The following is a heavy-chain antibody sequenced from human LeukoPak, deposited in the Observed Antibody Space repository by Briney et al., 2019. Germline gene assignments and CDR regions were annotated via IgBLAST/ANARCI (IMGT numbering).Heavy chain of an antibody. CDR1: GYTFTAYD. V-gene: IGHV1-8*01. Sequence: ASVKVSCKASGYTFTAYDINWVRQATGQGLEWMGWMNPSSGNTGYAQKFQGSVTITRNTSISTAYMDFSNLRPEDTAVYYCARGKAGDSGGHRAFDIWGQGTMVTVSS. CDR2: MNPSSGNT. J-gene: IGHJ3*02. D-gene: IGHD2-15*01. CDR3: ARGKAGDSGGHRAFDI.